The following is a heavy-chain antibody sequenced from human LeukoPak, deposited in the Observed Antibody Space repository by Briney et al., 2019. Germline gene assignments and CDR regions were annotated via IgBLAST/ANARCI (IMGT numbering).Heavy chain of an antibody. V-gene: IGHV1-46*01. CDR2: INPSGGST. Sequence: ASVKVSCKASGYTFASYYMHWVRQAPGQGLEWMGIINPSGGSTSYAQKFQGRVTMTRDTSTSTVYMELSSLRSEDTAVYYCARDGPGVSEWSMCMDVWGQGTTVTVSS. D-gene: IGHD2-8*02. J-gene: IGHJ6*02. CDR1: GYTFASYY. CDR3: ARDGPGVSEWSMCMDV.